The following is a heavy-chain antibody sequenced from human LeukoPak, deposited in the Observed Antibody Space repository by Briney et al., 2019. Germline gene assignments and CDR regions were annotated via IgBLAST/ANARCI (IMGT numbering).Heavy chain of an antibody. D-gene: IGHD3-3*01. J-gene: IGHJ5*02. V-gene: IGHV3-66*01. CDR2: IYSGGNT. Sequence: GGSLRLSCAASGFTLSSNYMSWVRQAPGKGLEWVSVIYSGGNTYYADSVEGRFTTSRDNSKNTLYLQMNSLRAEDTAVYYCARGIGSQLRSGWFDPWGQGTLVTVSS. CDR3: ARGIGSQLRSGWFDP. CDR1: GFTLSSNY.